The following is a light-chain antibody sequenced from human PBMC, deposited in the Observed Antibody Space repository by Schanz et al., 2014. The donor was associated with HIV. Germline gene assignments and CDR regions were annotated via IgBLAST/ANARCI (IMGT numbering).Light chain of an antibody. CDR3: QQYGSSPWT. CDR2: ATS. J-gene: IGKJ1*01. CDR1: QRLSSAY. Sequence: EIVLTQSPGSLSLSPGGRATLSCGASQRLSSAYLAWYQQKRDQPPRLVIYATSTRAVGIPDRFSSSDSGTDFTLTISRVEHEDYAVDYCQQYGSSPWTFGQGTRVDVK. V-gene: IGKV3-20*01.